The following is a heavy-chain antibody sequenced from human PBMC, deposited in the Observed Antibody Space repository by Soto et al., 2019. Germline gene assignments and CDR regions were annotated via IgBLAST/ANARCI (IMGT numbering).Heavy chain of an antibody. CDR2: IYTSGST. CDR3: ARDRYYDFWSGYYNWFDP. J-gene: IGHJ5*02. V-gene: IGHV4-4*07. D-gene: IGHD3-3*01. CDR1: GGSISSYY. Sequence: TSETLSLTCTVSGGSISSYYWSWIRQPAGKGLEWIGRIYTSGSTNYNPSLKSRVTMSVDTSKNQFSLKLSSVTAADTAVYYCARDRYYDFWSGYYNWFDPWGQGTLVTVSS.